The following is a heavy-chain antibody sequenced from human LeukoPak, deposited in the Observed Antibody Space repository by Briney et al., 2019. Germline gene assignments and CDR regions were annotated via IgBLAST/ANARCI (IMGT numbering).Heavy chain of an antibody. V-gene: IGHV3-7*01. Sequence: GGSLRLSCAASGFTFSSYWMSWVRQAPGKGLEWVANIKQDGSEKYYVDSVKGRFTISRDNAKNSLYLQMNSLRAEDTAVYYCARDTTVTTAEYYYYMDVWGKGTTVTVSS. CDR1: GFTFSSYW. J-gene: IGHJ6*03. D-gene: IGHD4-11*01. CDR2: IKQDGSEK. CDR3: ARDTTVTTAEYYYYMDV.